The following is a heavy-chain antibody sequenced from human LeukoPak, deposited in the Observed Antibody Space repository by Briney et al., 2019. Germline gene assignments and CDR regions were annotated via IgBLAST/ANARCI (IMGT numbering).Heavy chain of an antibody. CDR3: ARVSWDRWLVEWFDP. CDR1: GYIFTNYG. Sequence: ASVKVSCKASGYIFTNYGISWVRQAPGQGLEWMGWISAYNDNTNYAQKVQGRLTMTADTSTSTAYMELKSLRSDDTAVYYCARVSWDRWLVEWFDPWGQGTLVTVSS. D-gene: IGHD6-19*01. V-gene: IGHV1-18*01. J-gene: IGHJ5*02. CDR2: ISAYNDNT.